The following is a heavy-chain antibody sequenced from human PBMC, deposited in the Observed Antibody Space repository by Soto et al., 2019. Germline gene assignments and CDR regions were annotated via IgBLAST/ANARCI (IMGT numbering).Heavy chain of an antibody. V-gene: IGHV1-69*02. CDR3: ARSGKRYYYGSGGYGMDV. D-gene: IGHD3-10*01. Sequence: QVQLVQSGAEVKKPGSSVKVSCKASGGTFSSYTISWVRQAPGQGLEWMGRIIPILGIANYAQKFQGRVTITADKSTSTAYMERSSLRSEDTAVYYCARSGKRYYYGSGGYGMDVWGQGTTVTVSS. J-gene: IGHJ6*02. CDR2: IIPILGIA. CDR1: GGTFSSYT.